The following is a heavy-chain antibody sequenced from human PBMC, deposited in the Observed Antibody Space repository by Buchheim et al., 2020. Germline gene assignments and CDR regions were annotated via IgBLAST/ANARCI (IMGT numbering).Heavy chain of an antibody. J-gene: IGHJ6*02. CDR3: ARGGGLRFLEWLFDYYYYGMDV. CDR1: GGSISSYY. V-gene: IGHV4-59*01. D-gene: IGHD3-3*01. Sequence: QVQLQESGPGLVKPSETLSLTCTVSGGSISSYYWSWIRQPPGKGLEWIGYIYYSGSTNYNPSLKSRVTISVDTSKNQFSLKLSSVTAADTAVYYCARGGGLRFLEWLFDYYYYGMDVWGQGTT. CDR2: IYYSGST.